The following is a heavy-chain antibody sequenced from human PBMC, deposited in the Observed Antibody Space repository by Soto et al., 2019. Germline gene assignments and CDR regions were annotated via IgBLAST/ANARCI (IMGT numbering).Heavy chain of an antibody. V-gene: IGHV4-4*07. CDR2: ISTRGTT. J-gene: IGHJ5*02. Sequence: QVQLQESGPGLVEPSETLSLTCTVSGASISSYFWTWIRQPAGKGLEWIGRISTRGTTNYNPSLKSRVTMSVDTSKNHFYLNLGYESAADTAVYYCAREACPDRWFDPWGQGTLVTVSS. CDR3: AREACPDRWFDP. CDR1: GASISSYF.